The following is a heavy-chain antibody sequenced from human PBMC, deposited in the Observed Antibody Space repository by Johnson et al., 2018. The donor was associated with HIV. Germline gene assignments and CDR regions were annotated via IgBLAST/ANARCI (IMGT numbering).Heavy chain of an antibody. CDR1: GFTFSNFG. D-gene: IGHD3-9*01. J-gene: IGHJ3*01. CDR3: ARDGRDLVTRGSFDV. CDR2: ISYDGTIK. Sequence: VQLVESGGGVVQPGRSLRLSCVASGFTFSNFGMHWVRQAPGKGLEWVAVISYDGTIKYYVDSVKGRFIISRDNSKNMVYLQMNSLRPEDTAVYYCARDGRDLVTRGSFDVWGQGTVVTVSS. V-gene: IGHV3-30*03.